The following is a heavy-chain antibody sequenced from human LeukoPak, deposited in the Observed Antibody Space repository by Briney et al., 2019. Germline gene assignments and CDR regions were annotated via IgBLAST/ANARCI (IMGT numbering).Heavy chain of an antibody. Sequence: GGSLRLSCEASGFTFGSFWMHWVRRAPGKGLDWVSRINSDGSSISYGDSVKGRFTISRDNSKNTLYLQMNSLRAEDTAVYYCARETSSGWYLSFDYWGQGTLVTVSS. CDR3: ARETSSGWYLSFDY. CDR1: GFTFGSFW. V-gene: IGHV3-74*01. CDR2: INSDGSSI. J-gene: IGHJ4*02. D-gene: IGHD6-19*01.